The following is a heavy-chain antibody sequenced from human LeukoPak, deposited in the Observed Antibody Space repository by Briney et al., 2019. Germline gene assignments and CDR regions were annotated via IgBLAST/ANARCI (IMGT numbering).Heavy chain of an antibody. Sequence: GGSLRLSCAASGFTFSSYWMSWVRQAPGKGLEWLANIKQDGSEKYYVDSVKGRFTISRDNAKNSLYLQMNSLRAEDTAVYYCARPALIRPTSCYDYWGQGTLVTVSS. D-gene: IGHD2-2*01. J-gene: IGHJ4*02. CDR3: ARPALIRPTSCYDY. V-gene: IGHV3-7*01. CDR2: IKQDGSEK. CDR1: GFTFSSYW.